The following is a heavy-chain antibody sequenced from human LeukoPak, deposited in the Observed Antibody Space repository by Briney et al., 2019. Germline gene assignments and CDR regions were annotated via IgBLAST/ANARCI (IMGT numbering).Heavy chain of an antibody. J-gene: IGHJ6*02. V-gene: IGHV3-7*03. Sequence: GGSLRLSCAASGFTFSRYWMSWVRQAPGKGLEWVATIKQDGSEEHYVDSVKGRFTISRDNAETSLYLQMNSLRAEDTALYYCAAEYYYDSSGYYHGSYYGMDVWGQGTTVTVSS. D-gene: IGHD3-22*01. CDR1: GFTFSRYW. CDR2: IKQDGSEE. CDR3: AAEYYYDSSGYYHGSYYGMDV.